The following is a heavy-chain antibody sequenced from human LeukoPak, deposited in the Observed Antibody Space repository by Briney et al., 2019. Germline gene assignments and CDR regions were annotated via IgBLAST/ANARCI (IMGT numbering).Heavy chain of an antibody. Sequence: GGSLRLSCAASGFTVSSNYMSWVRQAPGKGLEWVSVIFGSSTTYYADSVKGRFTISRDNSKNTLYLQMNSLRAEDTAVYYCVRTPPNWGFDYWGQGTLVTVSS. D-gene: IGHD7-27*01. V-gene: IGHV3-53*01. J-gene: IGHJ4*02. CDR2: IFGSSTT. CDR3: VRTPPNWGFDY. CDR1: GFTVSSNY.